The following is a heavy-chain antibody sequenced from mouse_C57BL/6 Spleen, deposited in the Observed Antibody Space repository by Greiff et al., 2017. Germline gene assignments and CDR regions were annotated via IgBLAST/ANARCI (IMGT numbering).Heavy chain of an antibody. D-gene: IGHD3-2*02. CDR1: GFTFSSYA. Sequence: EVKLVESGEGLVKPGGSLKLSCAASGFTFSSYAMSWVRQTPEKRLEWVAYISSGGDYIYYADTVKGRFTISRDNARNTLYLQMSSLKSEDTAMYYCTRDPPTAQVPWFAYWGQGTLVTVSA. CDR3: TRDPPTAQVPWFAY. CDR2: ISSGGDYI. V-gene: IGHV5-9-1*02. J-gene: IGHJ3*01.